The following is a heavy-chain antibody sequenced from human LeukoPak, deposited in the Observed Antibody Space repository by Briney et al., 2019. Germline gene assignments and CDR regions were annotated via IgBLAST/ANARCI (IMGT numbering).Heavy chain of an antibody. Sequence: GGSLRLSCAASGFTFSSYGMSWVRQAPGKGLEWVSAISGSGGSTYYADSVKGRFTISRDNAKNSLYLQMNSLRAEDTAVYYCARGARGYSYGRDAFDIWGQGTMVTVSS. CDR2: ISGSGGST. V-gene: IGHV3-23*01. CDR3: ARGARGYSYGRDAFDI. CDR1: GFTFSSYG. J-gene: IGHJ3*02. D-gene: IGHD5-18*01.